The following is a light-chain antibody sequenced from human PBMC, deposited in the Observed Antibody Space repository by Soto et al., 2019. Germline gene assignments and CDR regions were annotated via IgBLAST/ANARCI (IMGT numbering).Light chain of an antibody. CDR2: SNN. CDR3: AVWDDSLNGFYV. V-gene: IGLV1-44*01. Sequence: SVLTQPPSASGTPGQRVTISCSGSSSSIGSNTVNWYQQLPGTAPKLLIYSNNQRPSGVPDRFSGSKSGTSASLAISGLQSEDEADYYCAVWDDSLNGFYVFGTGTKLTVL. J-gene: IGLJ1*01. CDR1: SSSIGSNT.